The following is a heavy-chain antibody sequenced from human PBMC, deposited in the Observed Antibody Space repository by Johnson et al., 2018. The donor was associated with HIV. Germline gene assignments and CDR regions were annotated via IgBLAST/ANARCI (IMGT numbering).Heavy chain of an antibody. D-gene: IGHD3-10*01. Sequence: QVQLVESGGGVVQPGRSLRLSCAASGFTFSTYGMHWVRQAPGKGLEWVAVITYDGSNQYYGDSVKGRFTLSRDNAKNSLYLQMNSLRAEDTAVYYCAIGRGEFPRHAFDIWGQGTMVTVSS. CDR3: AIGRGEFPRHAFDI. V-gene: IGHV3-30*03. CDR1: GFTFSTYG. CDR2: ITYDGSNQ. J-gene: IGHJ3*02.